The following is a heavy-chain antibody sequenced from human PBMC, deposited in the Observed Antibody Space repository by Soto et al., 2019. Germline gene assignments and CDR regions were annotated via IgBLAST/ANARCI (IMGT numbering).Heavy chain of an antibody. CDR1: GGSISSYY. V-gene: IGHV4-59*08. Sequence: QVQLQESGPGLVKPSETLSLTCTVSGGSISSYYWSWIRQPPGKGLEWIGYIYYSGSTNYNPSLKSRVTISVDPSHNQFSLRLSSVTAADTAVYYCARRWGRSFDYWGQGTLVTVSS. J-gene: IGHJ4*02. CDR3: ARRWGRSFDY. CDR2: IYYSGST. D-gene: IGHD2-15*01.